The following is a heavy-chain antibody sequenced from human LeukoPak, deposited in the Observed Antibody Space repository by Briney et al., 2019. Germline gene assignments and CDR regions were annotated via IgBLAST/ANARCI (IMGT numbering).Heavy chain of an antibody. V-gene: IGHV4-59*13. J-gene: IGHJ4*02. Sequence: PSETLSLTCTVSGGSISVYYWSWIRQPPGKGLECIGYIYYSGSTTYNPSLKSRVPISVATSKNQSSLKLSSVTAADTAVYYCASSHRYCSSTSCYGDYFDYWGQGTLVTVSS. CDR3: ASSHRYCSSTSCYGDYFDY. D-gene: IGHD2-2*01. CDR1: GGSISVYY. CDR2: IYYSGST.